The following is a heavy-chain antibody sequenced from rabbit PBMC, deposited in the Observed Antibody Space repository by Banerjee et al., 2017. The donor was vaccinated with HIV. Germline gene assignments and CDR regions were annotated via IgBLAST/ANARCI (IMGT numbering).Heavy chain of an antibody. Sequence: QEQLVESGGGLVQPEGSLTLTCTASGFSFSSSYYMCWVRQAPGKGPEWIACIYGGSSGSTYYASWAKGRFTISKTSSTTVTLQMTRLTAADTATYFCARDLAGAIGWNFNLWGPGTLVTVS. D-gene: IGHD4-1*01. J-gene: IGHJ4*01. V-gene: IGHV1S45*01. CDR1: GFSFSSSYY. CDR3: ARDLAGAIGWNFNL. CDR2: IYGGSSGST.